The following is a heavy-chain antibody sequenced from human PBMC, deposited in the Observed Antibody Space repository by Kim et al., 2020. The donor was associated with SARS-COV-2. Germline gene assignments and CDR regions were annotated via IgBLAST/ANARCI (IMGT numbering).Heavy chain of an antibody. CDR2: INPEEGFV. CDR1: GDTFSGYD. CDR3: VRVKSGLSTGWYADS. D-gene: IGHD6-19*01. J-gene: IGHJ4*02. Sequence: ASVKVSCKGSGDTFSGYDVNWVRQAAGQGLEWMAWINPEEGFVGSGQKFRGRVSMTSNPSLKTVYMELTDLRSTDTGVYYCVRVKSGLSTGWYADSWGQGTLVTVAS. V-gene: IGHV1-8*01.